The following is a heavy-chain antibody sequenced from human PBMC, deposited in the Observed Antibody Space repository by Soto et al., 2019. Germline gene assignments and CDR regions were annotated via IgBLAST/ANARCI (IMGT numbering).Heavy chain of an antibody. V-gene: IGHV3-30-3*01. J-gene: IGHJ6*02. D-gene: IGHD6-13*01. CDR1: GFTFSSYA. Sequence: PXGSLLLSCAASGFTFSSYAMHWVRQAPGKGLEWVAVISYDGSNKYYADSVKGRFTISRDNSKNTLYLQMNSLRAEDTAVYYCARGDPNSSSWYSRRGYYYGMDVWGQGTTVTVSS. CDR3: ARGDPNSSSWYSRRGYYYGMDV. CDR2: ISYDGSNK.